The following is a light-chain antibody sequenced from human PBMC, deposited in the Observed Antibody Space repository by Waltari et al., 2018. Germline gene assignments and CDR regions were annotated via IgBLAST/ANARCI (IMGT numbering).Light chain of an antibody. CDR3: QNHERLPAV. V-gene: IGKV3-20*01. CDR1: QSISRY. J-gene: IGKJ1*01. CDR2: AAS. Sequence: MVLTQSPGTLAFTPGDRATVSCRASQSISRYLDWYQQKPGQAPRLLIYAASSRATGIPERFSGSGSGTDFSLTISRLEPEDFAVYFCQNHERLPAVFGQGTKVEIK.